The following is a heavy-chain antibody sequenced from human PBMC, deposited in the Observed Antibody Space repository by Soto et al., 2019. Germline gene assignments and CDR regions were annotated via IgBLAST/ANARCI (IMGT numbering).Heavy chain of an antibody. Sequence: QLQLQESGSGLVKPSQTLSLTCAVSGGSISSGGYSWSWIRQPPGKGREWIGYIYHSGSTYYNPSLKSLVTISVDRSKNHFSLKLSSVTSADTAVYYCARWSIYAPRFDPWDQGTLVTVSS. V-gene: IGHV4-30-2*01. J-gene: IGHJ5*02. D-gene: IGHD2-2*01. CDR3: ARWSIYAPRFDP. CDR1: GGSISSGGYS. CDR2: IYHSGST.